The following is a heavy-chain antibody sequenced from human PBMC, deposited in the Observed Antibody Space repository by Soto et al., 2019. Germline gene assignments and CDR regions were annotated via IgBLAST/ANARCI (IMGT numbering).Heavy chain of an antibody. CDR1: GGSISSGGYS. CDR3: ARLDGDYDGNGYYRRGMDV. CDR2: IYDSGNT. J-gene: IGHJ6*02. V-gene: IGHV4-30-2*01. D-gene: IGHD3-22*01. Sequence: PSETLSLTCAVSGGSISSGGYSLSWIRQPPGKGLECIGNIYDSGNTYSNPSLKSRVSISLDRSKNQFSLKLSSVTAADTAVYFCARLDGDYDGNGYYRRGMDVWGRGPTVTVSS.